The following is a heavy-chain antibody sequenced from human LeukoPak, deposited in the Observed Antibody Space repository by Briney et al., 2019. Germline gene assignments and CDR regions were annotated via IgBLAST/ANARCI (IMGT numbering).Heavy chain of an antibody. CDR3: ARDCIAAAGPYYYYGMDV. V-gene: IGHV4-34*01. CDR1: GGSLSGYY. Sequence: SETLSLTCAVYGGSLSGYYWSWIRQPPGKGLEWIGEINHSGSTNYNPSLKGRVTISVDTSKNQFSLKLSSVTAADTAVYYCARDCIAAAGPYYYYGMDVWGQGTTVTVSS. CDR2: INHSGST. D-gene: IGHD6-13*01. J-gene: IGHJ6*02.